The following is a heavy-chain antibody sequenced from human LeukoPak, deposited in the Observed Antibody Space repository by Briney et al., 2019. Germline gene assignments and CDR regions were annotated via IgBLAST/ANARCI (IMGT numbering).Heavy chain of an antibody. V-gene: IGHV3-21*01. Sequence: GGSLRLSCAASGFTFNSYSMNWVRQAPGKGLEWVSSISGSNSYIYYADSMKGRFTISRDNAKNSLYLQMNSLRAEDTAVYYCAREPGGEGLRYFDWYKYYYYYMDVWGKGTTVTISS. CDR3: AREPGGEGLRYFDWYKYYYYYMDV. CDR2: ISGSNSYI. CDR1: GFTFNSYS. D-gene: IGHD3-9*01. J-gene: IGHJ6*03.